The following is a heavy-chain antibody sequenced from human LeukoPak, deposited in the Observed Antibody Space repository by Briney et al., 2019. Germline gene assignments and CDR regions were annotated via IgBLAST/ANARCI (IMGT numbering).Heavy chain of an antibody. D-gene: IGHD6-19*01. CDR3: ASLRYSSGWYGDYYYMDV. J-gene: IGHJ6*03. V-gene: IGHV1-69*05. CDR1: GGTFSSYA. CDR2: IIPIFGTA. Sequence: SSVKVSCKASGGTFSSYAISWVRQAPGQGLEWMGGIIPIFGTANYAQKFQGRATITTDESTSTAYMELSSLRSEDTAVYYCASLRYSSGWYGDYYYMDVWGKGTTVTVSS.